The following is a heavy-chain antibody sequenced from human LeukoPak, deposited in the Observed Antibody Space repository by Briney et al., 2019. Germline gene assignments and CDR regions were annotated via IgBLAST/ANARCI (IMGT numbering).Heavy chain of an antibody. CDR1: GFTFSSYA. D-gene: IGHD3-22*01. CDR2: ISGSGGST. CDR3: YYDSSGYPV. J-gene: IGHJ4*02. V-gene: IGHV3-23*01. Sequence: GSLRLSCAAPGFTFSSYAMSWVRQAPGKGLEWVSAISGSGGSTYYADSVKGRFTISRDNSKNTLYLQMNSLRAEDTAVYYSYYDSSGYPVWGQGTLVTVSS.